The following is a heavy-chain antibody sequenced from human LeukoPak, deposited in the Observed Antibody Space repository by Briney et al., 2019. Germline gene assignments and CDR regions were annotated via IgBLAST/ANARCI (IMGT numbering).Heavy chain of an antibody. D-gene: IGHD5-18*01. J-gene: IGHJ4*02. CDR3: AKDDSAYSYASFDY. CDR1: GFTFSSFA. V-gene: IGHV3-23*01. Sequence: GGSLRLSCAASGFTFSSFAMTWVRQAPGKGLEWVSTISGSGDATHYADSVKGRFTISRDNPKNTLYLQVNSLRAEDTAVYYCAKDDSAYSYASFDYWGQGTLVTVSS. CDR2: ISGSGDAT.